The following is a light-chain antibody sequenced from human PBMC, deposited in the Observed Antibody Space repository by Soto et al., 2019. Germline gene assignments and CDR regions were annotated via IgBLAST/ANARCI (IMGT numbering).Light chain of an antibody. Sequence: QSVLTQPPSVSGAPGQRVTISCTGSSSNIGAGYNVHWYQQLPGTAPKLLIYGNTNRPSGVPDRFSASKSDTSASLAITGLQSEDEAFYYCQSFDSTLSGGVFGTGTKVNVL. J-gene: IGLJ1*01. CDR2: GNT. CDR1: SSNIGAGYN. CDR3: QSFDSTLSGGV. V-gene: IGLV1-40*01.